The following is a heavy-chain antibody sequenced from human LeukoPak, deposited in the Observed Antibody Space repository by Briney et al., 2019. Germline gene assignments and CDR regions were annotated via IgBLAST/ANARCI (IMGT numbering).Heavy chain of an antibody. CDR2: IKQDGSAK. V-gene: IGHV3-7*05. J-gene: IGHJ4*02. CDR3: ARHLGGRTFDY. Sequence: GGSLRLSCAASGFTFSTYWMSWVRQAPGRGLEWVANIKQDGSAKYYVDSVKGRFTFSRDNAKNSLYLQMDSLRAEDTAVYYCARHLGGRTFDYWGQGTLVTVSS. CDR1: GFTFSTYW. D-gene: IGHD1/OR15-1a*01.